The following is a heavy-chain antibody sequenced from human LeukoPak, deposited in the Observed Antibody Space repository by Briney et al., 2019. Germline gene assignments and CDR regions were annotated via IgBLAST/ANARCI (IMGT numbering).Heavy chain of an antibody. Sequence: PGGSLRLSCAASRFTFRSYGMHWVRQAPGKGLEWVAVISYDGSNKYYADSVKGRFTISRDNSKNTLYLQMNSLRAEDTAVYYCVKGDYGDYVEYFQHWGQGTLVTVSS. CDR2: ISYDGSNK. CDR1: RFTFRSYG. CDR3: VKGDYGDYVEYFQH. D-gene: IGHD4-17*01. V-gene: IGHV3-30*18. J-gene: IGHJ1*01.